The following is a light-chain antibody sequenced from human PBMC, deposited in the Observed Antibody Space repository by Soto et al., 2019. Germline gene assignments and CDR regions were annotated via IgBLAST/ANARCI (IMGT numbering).Light chain of an antibody. CDR1: PSVSSY. CDR2: DAS. CDR3: QQRSNWLFT. V-gene: IGKV3-11*01. Sequence: EIVLTQSPATLSLSPGERATLSCRASPSVSSYLAWYQQKPGQAPRLLIYDASNRATGIPARFSGSGSGTDFTRTISSLEPEDFAVYYCQQRSNWLFTFGPGTKVDIK. J-gene: IGKJ3*01.